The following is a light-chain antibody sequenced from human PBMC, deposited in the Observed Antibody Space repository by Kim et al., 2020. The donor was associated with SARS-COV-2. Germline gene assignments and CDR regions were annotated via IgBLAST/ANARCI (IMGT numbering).Light chain of an antibody. CDR3: QEYNSDFT. CDR2: DAS. J-gene: IGKJ3*01. V-gene: IGKV1-5*01. Sequence: DIQMTQSPSILSASVGDRVTITCRASQTISTWLAWYQQKPGKPPNALIPDASSLESGVPSRFSGSGSGTEFTLTISSLQPDDFATYCCQEYNSDFTFGPGTKVDIK. CDR1: QTISTW.